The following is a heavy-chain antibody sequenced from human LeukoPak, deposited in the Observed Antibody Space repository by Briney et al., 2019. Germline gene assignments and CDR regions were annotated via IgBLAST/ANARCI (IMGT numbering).Heavy chain of an antibody. CDR1: GFTFSSYA. CDR2: ISYDGSNK. J-gene: IGHJ4*02. D-gene: IGHD3-22*01. CDR3: ARYTIPYYDSSGPFDY. Sequence: GGSLRLSCAASGFTFSSYAMHWVRQAPGKGLEWVAVISYDGSNKYYADSVKGRLTISRDNSKNTLYLQMNSLRAEDTAVYYCARYTIPYYDSSGPFDYWGQGTLVTVSS. V-gene: IGHV3-30-3*01.